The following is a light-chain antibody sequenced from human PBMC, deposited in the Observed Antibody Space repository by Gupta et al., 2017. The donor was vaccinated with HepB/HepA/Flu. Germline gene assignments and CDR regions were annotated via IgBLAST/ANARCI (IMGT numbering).Light chain of an antibody. V-gene: IGKV3-11*01. Sequence: EIVLTQSPVTLSLSPGERATLSCRASQSVSSSLAWYQHKPGQAPRLPIYDASSRATGIPARFSGSGSGTDFTLTISSLEPGDFAVYYCQQRSNSWTFGQGTKVEIK. CDR2: DAS. J-gene: IGKJ1*01. CDR1: QSVSSS. CDR3: QQRSNSWT.